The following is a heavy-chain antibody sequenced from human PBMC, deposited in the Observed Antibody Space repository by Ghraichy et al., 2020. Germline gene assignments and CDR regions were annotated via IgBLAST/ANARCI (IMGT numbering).Heavy chain of an antibody. CDR1: GYTFTGYY. V-gene: IGHV1-2*02. D-gene: IGHD3-9*01. Sequence: ASVKVSCKASGYTFTGYYMHWVRQAPGQGLEWMGWINPNSGGTNYAQKFQGRVTMTRDTSISTAYMELSRLRSDDTAVYYCASPELGGDWYYFDYWGQGTLVTVSS. CDR3: ASPELGGDWYYFDY. J-gene: IGHJ4*02. CDR2: INPNSGGT.